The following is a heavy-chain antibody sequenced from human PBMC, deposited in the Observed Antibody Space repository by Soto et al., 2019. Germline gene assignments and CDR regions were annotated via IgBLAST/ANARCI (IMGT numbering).Heavy chain of an antibody. CDR3: ARGTYDNSGSVDY. CDR2: VYYTGST. D-gene: IGHD3-22*01. J-gene: IGHJ4*02. Sequence: SETLSLTCSVSGGSISGSYWSWIRQSPGKGLEWLGYVYYTGSTNYSPSLRSRVSISVDTSKNEFSLRLSSVTAADTAVYYCARGTYDNSGSVDYWGQGTLVTVSS. V-gene: IGHV4-59*08. CDR1: GGSISGSY.